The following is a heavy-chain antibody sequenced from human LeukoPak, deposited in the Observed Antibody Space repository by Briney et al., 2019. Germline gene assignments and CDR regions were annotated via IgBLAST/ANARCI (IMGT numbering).Heavy chain of an antibody. CDR2: IGTSGNTI. CDR3: ARDQWLDY. Sequence: GGSLRLSCAASGFTFSGNIMNSVRQAPGKGLEWISFIGTSGNTIYYADSVKGRFTVSRDNAKNSLYLQMNSLRAEDTAVYYCARDQWLDYWGQGTLVTVSS. V-gene: IGHV3-48*01. J-gene: IGHJ4*02. D-gene: IGHD6-19*01. CDR1: GFTFSGNI.